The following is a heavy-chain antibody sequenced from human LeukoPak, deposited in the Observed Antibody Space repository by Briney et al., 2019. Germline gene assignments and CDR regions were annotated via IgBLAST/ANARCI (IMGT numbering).Heavy chain of an antibody. CDR2: ISSSSSSI. D-gene: IGHD3-10*01. Sequence: PGGSLRLSCAASGFTFSGYSMNWVRQAPGKGLEWVSFISSSSSSIYYADSVKGRFTISRDNAKNSLYLQVNSLRAEDTAVYYCARDSSYQSMVRGIVTYYYYYYMDVWGKGTTVTVSS. V-gene: IGHV3-21*01. J-gene: IGHJ6*03. CDR3: ARDSSYQSMVRGIVTYYYYYYMDV. CDR1: GFTFSGYS.